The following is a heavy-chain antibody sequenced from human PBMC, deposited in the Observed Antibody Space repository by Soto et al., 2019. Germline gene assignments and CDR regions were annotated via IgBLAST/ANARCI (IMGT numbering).Heavy chain of an antibody. D-gene: IGHD6-13*01. CDR1: GFTFSTHA. J-gene: IGHJ4*02. CDR2: VSFDGSNK. CDR3: ASDQTGITTAGGGRIDH. Sequence: QVQLVESGGGVVQPGRSLRLSCAASGFTFSTHAMHWVRQAAGKGLECVAIVSFDGSNKYYADSVKGRFTISRDNSKNTLYLQMSGLTPEDTAFYYCASDQTGITTAGGGRIDHWGQGTLVTLSS. V-gene: IGHV3-30-3*01.